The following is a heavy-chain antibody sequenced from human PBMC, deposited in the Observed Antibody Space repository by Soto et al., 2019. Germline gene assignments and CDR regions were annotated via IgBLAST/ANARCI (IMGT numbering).Heavy chain of an antibody. D-gene: IGHD5-12*01. CDR3: ARPRGPRGYDLIDY. CDR2: ISPSSDSS. V-gene: IGHV3-21*02. Sequence: EVQLVESGGGLVKPGGSLRLACAASGFPFSDYSWNWVRQTPGKGLEWVSSISPSSDSSYYADSVKGRFTISRDNAKNSLFLQMNSLRDEDPAVYYCARPRGPRGYDLIDYWGQGTLVIVSS. CDR1: GFPFSDYS. J-gene: IGHJ4*02.